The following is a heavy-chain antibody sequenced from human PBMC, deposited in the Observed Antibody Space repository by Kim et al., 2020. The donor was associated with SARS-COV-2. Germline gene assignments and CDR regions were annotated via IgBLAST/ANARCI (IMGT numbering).Heavy chain of an antibody. V-gene: IGHV4-39*01. D-gene: IGHD3-16*01. CDR2: IYFSGSP. CDR1: GDSISSSGSY. CDR3: ARLGQYYYGMDV. J-gene: IGHJ6*02. Sequence: SEALSLTCTVSGDSISSSGSYWGWIRQPPGKGLEWIGSIYFSGSPYYNPSLESRVTISVDTSKHQFSLKLISVTAADTAVYYCARLGQYYYGMDVWGQGTTVTVSS.